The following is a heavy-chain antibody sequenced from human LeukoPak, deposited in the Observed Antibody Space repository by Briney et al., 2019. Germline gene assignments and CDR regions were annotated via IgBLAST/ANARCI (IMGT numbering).Heavy chain of an antibody. V-gene: IGHV1-2*02. CDR1: GYTFTGYY. J-gene: IGHJ4*02. CDR2: INPNSGGT. D-gene: IGHD6-19*01. CDR3: ARDFIASALAVAPDY. Sequence: AASVKVSCKASGYTFTGYYMHWVRQAPGQGLEWMGWINPNSGGTNYAQKFQGRVTMTRDTSISTAYMEPSRLRSDDTAVYYCARDFIASALAVAPDYWGQGTLVTFSS.